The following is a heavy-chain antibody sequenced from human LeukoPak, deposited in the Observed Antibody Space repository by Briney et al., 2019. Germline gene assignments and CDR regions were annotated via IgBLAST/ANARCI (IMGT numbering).Heavy chain of an antibody. Sequence: GGSLRLSCAASGFTFSSYGMHWVRQAPGKGLEWVAFIRYDGSDKYYADSVKGRFTISRDNSKNTLYLLMNSLRAEDTALYYCAKDSWEVGATAEIDYWGQGTLVTVSS. V-gene: IGHV3-30*02. J-gene: IGHJ4*02. D-gene: IGHD1-26*01. CDR1: GFTFSSYG. CDR2: IRYDGSDK. CDR3: AKDSWEVGATAEIDY.